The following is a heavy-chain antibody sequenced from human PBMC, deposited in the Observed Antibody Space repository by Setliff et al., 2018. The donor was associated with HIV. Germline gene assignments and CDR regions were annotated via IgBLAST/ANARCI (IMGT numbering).Heavy chain of an antibody. CDR3: AREYKRYNFWSGSGFGRSWFDP. Sequence: SLKISCAASGFTFSSYSMNWVRQAPGKGLEWVSSISSSSSYIYYADSVKGRFTISRDNAKNSLYLQMNSLRAEDTAVYYCAREYKRYNFWSGSGFGRSWFDPWGQGTLVTVSS. D-gene: IGHD3-3*01. CDR2: ISSSSSYI. V-gene: IGHV3-21*01. J-gene: IGHJ5*02. CDR1: GFTFSSYS.